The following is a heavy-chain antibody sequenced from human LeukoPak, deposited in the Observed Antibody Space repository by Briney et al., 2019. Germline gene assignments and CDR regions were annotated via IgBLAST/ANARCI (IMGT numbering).Heavy chain of an antibody. V-gene: IGHV3-30*04. CDR1: GFTFSSYA. CDR2: ISYDGSNK. D-gene: IGHD4-17*01. CDR3: ARDTLDDAVTTLDY. Sequence: GRSLRLSCAASGFTFSSYAMHWVRQAPGKGLEWVAVISYDGSNKYYADSVKGRFTISRDNSKNKLYLQMNSLRAEDTAVYYCARDTLDDAVTTLDYWGQGTLVTVSS. J-gene: IGHJ4*02.